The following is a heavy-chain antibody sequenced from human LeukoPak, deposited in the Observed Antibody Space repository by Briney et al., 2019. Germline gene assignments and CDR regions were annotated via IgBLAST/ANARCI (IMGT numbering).Heavy chain of an antibody. Sequence: PGGSLRLSCAASGFTFDDYAMHWVRQAPGKGLEWVSLIRGDGVSTYYADPVKGRFTISRDNNKNSLYLQMNSLRTEDTAFYYCAKDIGGYSYAADYWGQGTLVTVSS. CDR3: AKDIGGYSYAADY. CDR2: IRGDGVST. CDR1: GFTFDDYA. V-gene: IGHV3-43*02. D-gene: IGHD5-18*01. J-gene: IGHJ4*02.